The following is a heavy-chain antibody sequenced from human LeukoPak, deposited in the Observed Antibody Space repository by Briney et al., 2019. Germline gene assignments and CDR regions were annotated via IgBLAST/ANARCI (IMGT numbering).Heavy chain of an antibody. CDR3: ARALSPVQADN. CDR1: GFTFSSYW. CDR2: IKSDGSST. Sequence: PGGSLRLSCVASGFTFSSYWMHWVRQASGKGLVWVSRIKSDGSSTTYADSVKGRFTISRDNAKNTLYLQMNSLRAEDTAVYYCARALSPVQADNWGQGTLVTVSA. V-gene: IGHV3-74*01. J-gene: IGHJ4*02.